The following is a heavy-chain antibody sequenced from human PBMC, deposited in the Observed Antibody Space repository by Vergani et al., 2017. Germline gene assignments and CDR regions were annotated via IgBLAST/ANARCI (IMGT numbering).Heavy chain of an antibody. CDR3: ARRVAARPDHAFDI. CDR2: IYYSGST. J-gene: IGHJ3*02. V-gene: IGHV4-59*08. CDR1: GGSISSYY. Sequence: QVQLQESGPGLVKPSETLSLTCTVSGGSISSYYWSWIRQPPGKGLEWIGYIYYSGSTNYNPSLKSRVTISVVTSKNQFSLKLSSVTAADTAVYYCARRVAARPDHAFDIWGQGTMVTVSS. D-gene: IGHD6-6*01.